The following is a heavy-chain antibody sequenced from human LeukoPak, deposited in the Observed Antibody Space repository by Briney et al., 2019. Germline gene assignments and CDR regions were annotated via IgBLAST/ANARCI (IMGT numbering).Heavy chain of an antibody. V-gene: IGHV3-33*01. Sequence: GGSLRLSWAASGCTFSNYGVHWVRQAPGKGLEWVALIWYDGSNKYYADSVQGRFIISRDNSKNTLYLQMNSLRAEDTAVYYCAREMGLNIVATFGYWGQGTLVTVSS. J-gene: IGHJ4*02. D-gene: IGHD5-12*01. CDR2: IWYDGSNK. CDR3: AREMGLNIVATFGY. CDR1: GCTFSNYG.